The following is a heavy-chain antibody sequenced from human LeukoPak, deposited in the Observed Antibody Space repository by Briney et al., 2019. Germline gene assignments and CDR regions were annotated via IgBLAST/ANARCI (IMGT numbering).Heavy chain of an antibody. CDR2: IKQDGSEK. D-gene: IGHD3-9*01. CDR1: GFTFSSYW. J-gene: IGHJ6*03. CDR3: ARGDDDIGAYYYYMDV. Sequence: GGSLRLSCAASGFTFSSYWMSWVRQAPGKGLEWVANIKQDGSEKYYVDSVKGRFTISRDNAKNSLYLQMNSLRAEDTAVYYCARGDDDIGAYYYYMDVWGKGTTVTISS. V-gene: IGHV3-7*01.